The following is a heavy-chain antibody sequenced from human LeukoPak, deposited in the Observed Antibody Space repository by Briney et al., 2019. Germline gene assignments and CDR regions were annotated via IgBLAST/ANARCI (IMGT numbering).Heavy chain of an antibody. J-gene: IGHJ4*02. CDR1: GFTVSSNY. CDR3: ARRGDILTGSAVVDY. Sequence: PGGSLRLSCAASGFTVSSNYMIWVRQAPGKGLQWVSVIYRDGTTLYADSVRGRFTISRDNYKNTLYLEMNSLRAEDTAVYYCARRGDILTGSAVVDYWGQGTLVTVSS. D-gene: IGHD3-9*01. CDR2: IYRDGTT. V-gene: IGHV3-66*01.